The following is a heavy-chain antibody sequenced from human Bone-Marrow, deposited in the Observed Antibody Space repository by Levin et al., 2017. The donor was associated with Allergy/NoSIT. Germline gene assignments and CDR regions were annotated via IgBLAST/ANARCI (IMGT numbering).Heavy chain of an antibody. CDR1: GFTFSDHY. CDR3: ARQIVGATWDY. CDR2: ISSSGSTI. J-gene: IGHJ4*02. V-gene: IGHV3-11*01. D-gene: IGHD1-26*01. Sequence: GESLKISCAASGFTFSDHYMSWIRQAPGKGLEWVSYISSSGSTIYYADSVKGRFTISRDNAKNSLYLQMNSLRAEDTAVYYCARQIVGATWDYWGQGTLVTVSS.